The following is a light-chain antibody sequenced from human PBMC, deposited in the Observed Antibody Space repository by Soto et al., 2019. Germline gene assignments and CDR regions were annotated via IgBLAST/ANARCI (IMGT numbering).Light chain of an antibody. Sequence: QSVLTQSPSASGSPGQSVTISCTGTSSDIGGYNSVSWYQQHPGKAPKVMIYDVTKRPSGVPDRFSGSKSGNTASLTVSALQAEDEADYYCAAWDDSLNGLVFGTGTKVTVL. V-gene: IGLV2-8*01. CDR1: SSDIGGYNS. J-gene: IGLJ1*01. CDR2: DVT. CDR3: AAWDDSLNGLV.